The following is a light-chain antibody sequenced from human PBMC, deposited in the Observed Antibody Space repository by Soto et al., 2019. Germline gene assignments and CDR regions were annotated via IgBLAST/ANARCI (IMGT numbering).Light chain of an antibody. V-gene: IGLV2-14*01. J-gene: IGLJ1*01. Sequence: QSALTQPASVSGSPGQSISISCIGTSSDVGGYNYVSWHQQHPGKAPKLMIFEVSYRPSGVSDRFSGSKSGNTASLTISGLQADDEADYYCSSNTRGSLYVFGTGTKLTVL. CDR2: EVS. CDR3: SSNTRGSLYV. CDR1: SSDVGGYNY.